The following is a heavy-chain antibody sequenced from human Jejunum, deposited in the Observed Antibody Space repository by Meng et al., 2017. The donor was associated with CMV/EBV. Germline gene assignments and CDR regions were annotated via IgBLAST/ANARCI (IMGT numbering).Heavy chain of an antibody. V-gene: IGHV3-23*03. Sequence: AASGFTFSSYAMNWVRQAPGKGLEWVSVIYSGGSSTYYADSVKGRFTISRDNSKNTLYLQMNSLRAEDTAVYYCAASSSSGKFDYWGQGTLVTVSS. D-gene: IGHD6-6*01. CDR3: AASSSSGKFDY. CDR2: IYSGGSST. J-gene: IGHJ4*02. CDR1: GFTFSSYA.